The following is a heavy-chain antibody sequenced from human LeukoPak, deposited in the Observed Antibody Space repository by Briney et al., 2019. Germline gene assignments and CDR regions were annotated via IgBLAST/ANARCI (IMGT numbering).Heavy chain of an antibody. CDR2: INHSGST. CDR1: GGSISSGGYY. V-gene: IGHV4-39*01. Sequence: SETLSLTCTVSGGSISSGGYYWSWIRQPPGKGLEWIGEINHSGSTNYNPSLKSRVTISVDTSKNQFSLKLSSVTAADTAVYYCARHGDFWSGYPFDYWGQGTLVTVSS. J-gene: IGHJ4*02. D-gene: IGHD3-3*01. CDR3: ARHGDFWSGYPFDY.